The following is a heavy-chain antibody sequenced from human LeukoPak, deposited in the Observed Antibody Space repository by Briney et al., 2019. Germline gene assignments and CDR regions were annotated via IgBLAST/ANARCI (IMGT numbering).Heavy chain of an antibody. CDR1: GFTFSSYG. D-gene: IGHD2-15*01. Sequence: GGSLRLSCAASGFTFSSYGMSWVRQAPGKGLEWVSAISATGGTTYYADSVKGRFTISRDNSKNTLYLQMNSLRAEDTAVYYCASLFEVVAATLSDYWGQGTLVTVSS. CDR3: ASLFEVVAATLSDY. V-gene: IGHV3-23*01. CDR2: ISATGGTT. J-gene: IGHJ4*02.